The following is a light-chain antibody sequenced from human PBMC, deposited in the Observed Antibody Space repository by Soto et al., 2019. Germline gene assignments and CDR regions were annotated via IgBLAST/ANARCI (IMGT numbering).Light chain of an antibody. V-gene: IGKV4-1*01. CDR2: EVS. CDR3: MQRTQLPPT. Sequence: DIVMTQSPDSLAVSLGERVTINCKSSQTVLRSSNNKNHLAWYLQKPGQSPQLRIYEVSTRVSGVPDRFSGSGSGTDFTLALSRVETDDGGMDYGMQRTQLPPTFGQGTRLENK. J-gene: IGKJ5*01. CDR1: QTVLRSSNNKNH.